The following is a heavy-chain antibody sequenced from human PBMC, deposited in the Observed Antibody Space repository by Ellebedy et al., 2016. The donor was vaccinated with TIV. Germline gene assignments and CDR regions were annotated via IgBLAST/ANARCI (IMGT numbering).Heavy chain of an antibody. CDR3: ARDPYGGNLLVY. CDR2: ISSGGST. CDR1: GFTVSSNY. V-gene: IGHV3-53*01. Sequence: GESLKISCAASGFTVSSNYMTWVRQAPGKGLEWVSVISSGGSTYYADSVKGRFTISRDNSKNTLYLQMNSLRAEDTAVYYCARDPYGGNLLVYWGQGTLVTVSS. J-gene: IGHJ4*02. D-gene: IGHD4-23*01.